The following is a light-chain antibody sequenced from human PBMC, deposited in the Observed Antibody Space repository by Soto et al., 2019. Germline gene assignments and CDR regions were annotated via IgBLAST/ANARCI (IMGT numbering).Light chain of an antibody. CDR3: QLWDSSSDHVI. CDR2: DDS. J-gene: IGLJ2*01. Sequence: SYELTQPPSVSVAPGQTAKITCGGNNIGSKNVHWYQQKPGQAPVLVVYDDSDRPSGIPERFSGSNSGNPATLTISRVEAGDEADYYCQLWDSSSDHVIFGGGTKVTVL. CDR1: NIGSKN. V-gene: IGLV3-21*02.